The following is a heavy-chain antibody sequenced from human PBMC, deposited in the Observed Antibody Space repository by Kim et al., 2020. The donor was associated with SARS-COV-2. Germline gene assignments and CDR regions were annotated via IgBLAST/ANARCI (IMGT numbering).Heavy chain of an antibody. V-gene: IGHV4-59*13. Sequence: SETLSLTCTVSGGSISSYYWSWIRQPPGKGLEWIGYIYYSGSTNYNPSLKSRVTISVDTSKNQFSLKLSSVTAADTAVYYCARVGYSGDDSHAFDIWGQGTMVTVSS. CDR3: ARVGYSGDDSHAFDI. D-gene: IGHD5-12*01. CDR2: IYYSGST. CDR1: GGSISSYY. J-gene: IGHJ3*02.